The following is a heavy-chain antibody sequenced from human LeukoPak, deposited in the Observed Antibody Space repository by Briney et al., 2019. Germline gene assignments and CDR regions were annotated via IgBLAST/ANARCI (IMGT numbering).Heavy chain of an antibody. J-gene: IGHJ5*02. CDR1: GYTFTSYD. CDR2: MNPNSGNT. CDR3: ATPGYIVATDLTDWFDP. V-gene: IGHV1-8*01. Sequence: GASVKVSCKASGYTFTSYDMNWVRQATGQGLEWMGWMNPNSGNTGYAQKFQGRVTMTRNTSISTAYMELSSLRSEDTAVYYCATPGYIVATDLTDWFDPWGQGTLVTVSS. D-gene: IGHD5-12*01.